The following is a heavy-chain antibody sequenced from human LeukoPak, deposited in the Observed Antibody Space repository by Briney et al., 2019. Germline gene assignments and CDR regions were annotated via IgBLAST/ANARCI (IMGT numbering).Heavy chain of an antibody. CDR3: AREVSSGGWDY. CDR2: INPNSGGT. J-gene: IGHJ4*02. V-gene: IGHV1-2*02. CDR1: GYTFTAYY. Sequence: ASVKLPCKASGYTFTAYYKHWVRQAPGQGLEWMAWINPNSGGTNYAQKFQGRVTMTRDTSISTAYMELSRLRSDDTAFYYCAREVSSGGWDYWGQGTLVTVSS. D-gene: IGHD1-26*01.